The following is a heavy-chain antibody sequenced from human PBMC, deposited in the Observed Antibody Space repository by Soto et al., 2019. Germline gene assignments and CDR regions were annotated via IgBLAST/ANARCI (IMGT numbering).Heavy chain of an antibody. V-gene: IGHV3-33*01. CDR3: ARGPRAMVRGVINYYYGMDV. Sequence: GGSLRLSCAASGFTFSSYGMHWVRQAPGKGLEWVAVIWYDGSNKYYADSVKGRFTISRDNSKNTLYLQMNSLRAEDTAVYYCARGPRAMVRGVINYYYGMDVWGQGTTVTVSS. CDR2: IWYDGSNK. J-gene: IGHJ6*02. CDR1: GFTFSSYG. D-gene: IGHD3-10*01.